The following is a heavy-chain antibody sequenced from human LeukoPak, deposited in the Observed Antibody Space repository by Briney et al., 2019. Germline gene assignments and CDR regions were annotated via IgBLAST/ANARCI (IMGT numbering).Heavy chain of an antibody. CDR3: ARDQSGQLWLPSSSDY. Sequence: GGSLRLSCAASGFTFSSYSMNWVRQAPGKGLEWVSSISSSSSYIYYADSVKGRFTISRDNAKNSLYLQMNSLRAEDTAVYYCARDQSGQLWLPSSSDYWGQGTLVTVSS. V-gene: IGHV3-21*01. CDR1: GFTFSSYS. CDR2: ISSSSSYI. J-gene: IGHJ4*02. D-gene: IGHD5-18*01.